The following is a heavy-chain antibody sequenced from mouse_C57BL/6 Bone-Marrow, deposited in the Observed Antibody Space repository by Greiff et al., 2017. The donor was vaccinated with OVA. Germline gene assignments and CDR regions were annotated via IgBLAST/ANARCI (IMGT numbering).Heavy chain of an antibody. Sequence: VQLQQSGAELAKPGASVKLSCKASGYTFTSYWMHWVKQRPGQGLEWIGYINPSSGYTKYNQKFKDKATLTADKSSRTAYMQLSSLTYEYSAVYYCARRRWLLSFAYWGQGTRVTVSA. CDR3: ARRRWLLSFAY. CDR2: INPSSGYT. D-gene: IGHD2-3*01. J-gene: IGHJ3*01. CDR1: GYTFTSYW. V-gene: IGHV1-7*01.